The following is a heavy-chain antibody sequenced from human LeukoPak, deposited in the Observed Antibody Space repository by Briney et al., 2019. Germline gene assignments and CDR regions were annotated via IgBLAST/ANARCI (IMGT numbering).Heavy chain of an antibody. CDR3: AKAMGVITIFGVVSGYFDY. CDR2: ISWNSGSI. CDR1: GFTFDDYA. Sequence: PGRSLRLSCAAPGFTFDDYAMHWVRQAPGKGLEWVSGISWNSGSIGYADSVKGRFTISRDNAKNSLYLQMNSLRAEDTALYYCAKAMGVITIFGVVSGYFDYWGQGTLVTVSS. V-gene: IGHV3-9*01. J-gene: IGHJ4*02. D-gene: IGHD3-3*01.